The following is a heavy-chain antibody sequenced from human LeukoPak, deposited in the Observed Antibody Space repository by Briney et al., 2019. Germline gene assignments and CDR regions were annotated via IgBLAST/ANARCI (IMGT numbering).Heavy chain of an antibody. CDR2: IKSKTDGGTT. V-gene: IGHV3-15*01. D-gene: IGHD3-22*01. Sequence: GGSLRLSYAASGFTFSSAWMSWVRQAPGKGLEWVGRIKSKTDGGTTDYAAPVKGRFTISRDDSKNTLYLQMNSLKTEDTAVYYCTTDPSYYYDSSGYYYFDYWGQGTLVTVSS. CDR3: TTDPSYYYDSSGYYYFDY. CDR1: GFTFSSAW. J-gene: IGHJ4*02.